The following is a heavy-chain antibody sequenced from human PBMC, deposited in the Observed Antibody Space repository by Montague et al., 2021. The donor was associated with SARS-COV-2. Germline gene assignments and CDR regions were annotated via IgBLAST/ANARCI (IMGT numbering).Heavy chain of an antibody. CDR2: IYYSGST. J-gene: IGHJ3*02. Sequence: SETLSLTCTVSGGSIRTSSYYWGWIRQPPGQGLDWIGCIYYSGSTYYNPSLKSRVTISVDTSKNQFSLKLSSVTAADTAVYYCAMRGGALDAFDIWGQGTMIIVSS. V-gene: IGHV4-39*01. CDR3: AMRGGALDAFDI. CDR1: GGSIRTSSYY. D-gene: IGHD4-17*01.